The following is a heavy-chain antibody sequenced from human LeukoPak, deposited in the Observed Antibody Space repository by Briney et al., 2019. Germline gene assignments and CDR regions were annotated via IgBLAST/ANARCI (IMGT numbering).Heavy chain of an antibody. D-gene: IGHD3-22*01. V-gene: IGHV3-7*01. CDR3: ARDVYSSGYYGQN. CDR2: IKEDGSEE. CDR1: GFTFSSYW. Sequence: GGSLRLSCAASGFTFSSYWMYWVRQAPGKGLEWVANIKEDGSEEYYVESVKGRFSVSRGNAKNSLYLQMNSLRAEDTAVYYCARDVYSSGYYGQNWGQGILVTVSS. J-gene: IGHJ4*02.